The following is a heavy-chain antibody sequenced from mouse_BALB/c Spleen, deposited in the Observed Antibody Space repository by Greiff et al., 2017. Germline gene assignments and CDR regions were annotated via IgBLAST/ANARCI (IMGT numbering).Heavy chain of an antibody. D-gene: IGHD2-10*02. J-gene: IGHJ3*01. CDR2: IWGDGST. CDR1: GFSLTGYG. CDR3: AREGMSYGIPFAY. Sequence: VKVVESGPGLVAPSQSLSITCTVSGFSLTGYGVNWVRQPPGKGLEWLGMIWGDGSTDYNSALKSRLSISKDNSKSQVFLKMNSLQTDDTARYYCAREGMSYGIPFAYWGQGTLVTVSA. V-gene: IGHV2-6-7*01.